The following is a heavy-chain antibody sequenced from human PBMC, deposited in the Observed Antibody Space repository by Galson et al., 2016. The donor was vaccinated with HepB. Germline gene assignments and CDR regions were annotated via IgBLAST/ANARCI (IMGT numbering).Heavy chain of an antibody. V-gene: IGHV3-30*04. CDR2: ISSDGSNK. J-gene: IGHJ4*02. D-gene: IGHD4-17*01. CDR3: ARSRDTDYVVDF. CDR1: GFTFSASA. Sequence: SLRLSCAASGFTFSASAMHWVRQAPGKGLEWVSVISSDGSNKYYADSVKGRVTVSRDNSKSTLYLQMDSLRVEETAVYYCARSRDTDYVVDFWGQGTLVTVSS.